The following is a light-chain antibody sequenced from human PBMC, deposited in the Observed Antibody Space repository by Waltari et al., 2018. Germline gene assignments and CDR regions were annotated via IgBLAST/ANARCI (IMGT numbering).Light chain of an antibody. CDR2: GNT. Sequence: QSVLTQSPSVSGAPGQRVTISCSGGTSNIRAGYDVHWYQQLPGTAPKLLIYGNTNRPSGVPDRFSGSKSGTSASLAIAGLQAEDEGDYYCQSSDGSLTLFGGGTRLTVL. V-gene: IGLV1-40*01. CDR1: TSNIRAGYD. J-gene: IGLJ2*01. CDR3: QSSDGSLTL.